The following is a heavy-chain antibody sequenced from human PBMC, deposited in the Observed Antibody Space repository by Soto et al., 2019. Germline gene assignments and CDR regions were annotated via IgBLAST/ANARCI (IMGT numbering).Heavy chain of an antibody. CDR1: GFTFSNYA. CDR2: ISGRGGST. J-gene: IGHJ4*02. Sequence: EVQLLESGGGLVQPGGSLRLSCAASGFTFSNYAVTWVRQAPGKGLEWVSTISGRGGSTYYADAVKGRFTISRDTSTNSLYLQMNSMTAEDTAVYYCAKDQGSSWDEIYYLGQGTMVTVSS. D-gene: IGHD6-13*01. CDR3: AKDQGSSWDEIYY. V-gene: IGHV3-23*01.